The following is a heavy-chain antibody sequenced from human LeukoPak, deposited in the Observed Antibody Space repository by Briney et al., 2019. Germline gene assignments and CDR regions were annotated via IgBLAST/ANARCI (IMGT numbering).Heavy chain of an antibody. CDR1: GFTVSSNY. CDR3: AREKRVYSSSWALDY. Sequence: GGSLRLSCAASGFTVSSNYMSWVRQAPGKGLELVSVIYSGGSTYYADSVKGRFTISRDNSKNTLYLQMNSLRAEDTAVYYCAREKRVYSSSWALDYWGQGTLVTVSS. V-gene: IGHV3-53*01. CDR2: IYSGGST. J-gene: IGHJ4*02. D-gene: IGHD6-13*01.